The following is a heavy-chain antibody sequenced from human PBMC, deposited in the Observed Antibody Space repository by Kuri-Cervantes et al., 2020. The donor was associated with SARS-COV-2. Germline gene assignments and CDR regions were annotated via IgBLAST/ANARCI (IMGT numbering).Heavy chain of an antibody. CDR3: TTDREWEPILDYYGMDV. V-gene: IGHV3-73*01. CDR2: IRSKANSYAT. CDR1: GFTFSGSA. D-gene: IGHD1-26*01. J-gene: IGHJ6*02. Sequence: ETLSLTCAASGFTFSGSAMHWVRQASGKGLEWVGRIRSKANSYATAYAASVKGRFTISRDDSKNTAYLQMNSLKTEDTAVYYCTTDREWEPILDYYGMDVWGQGTTVTVSS.